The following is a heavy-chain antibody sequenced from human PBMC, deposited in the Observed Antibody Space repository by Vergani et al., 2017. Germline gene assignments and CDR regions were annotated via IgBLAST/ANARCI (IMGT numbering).Heavy chain of an antibody. J-gene: IGHJ6*02. CDR2: ISSSSSYI. CDR1: GFTFSSYS. V-gene: IGHV3-21*01. Sequence: EVQLVESGGGLVKPGGSLRLSCAASGFTFSSYSMNWVRQAPGKGLEWVSSISSSSSYIYYANSVKGRFTISRDNAKNSLYLQMHSLRAEDTAVYYCARIRGCNSWGCYYDGVDVWGQGTMVIVSS. CDR3: ARIRGCNSWGCYYDGVDV. D-gene: IGHD4-23*01.